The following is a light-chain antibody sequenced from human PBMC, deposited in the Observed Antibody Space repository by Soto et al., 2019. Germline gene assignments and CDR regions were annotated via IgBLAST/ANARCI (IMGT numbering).Light chain of an antibody. CDR1: SSNIGNNY. Sequence: QSVLTQAPSVSAAPGQKVTISCSGSSSNIGNNYVFWYQQLPGTAPKLLIYDNNKRPSGIPDRFSGSKSGTSATLGITGLQTGDEADYYCGTWDSSLSAVVFGGGTKLTVL. CDR2: DNN. V-gene: IGLV1-51*01. J-gene: IGLJ2*01. CDR3: GTWDSSLSAVV.